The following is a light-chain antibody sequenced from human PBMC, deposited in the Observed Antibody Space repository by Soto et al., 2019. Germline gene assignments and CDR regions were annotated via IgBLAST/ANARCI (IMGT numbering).Light chain of an antibody. CDR1: QSVSSSY. J-gene: IGKJ4*01. CDR3: QHRTNRPLT. Sequence: VVNKSAVTVSLSPEERATLSCRASQSVSSSYLAWYQQKPGQAPRLLIYGASTRTTGIPDRFSGSGSGTDFTLTISRLETEDFAVYYCQHRTNRPLTFCGGTKLDI. V-gene: IGKV3D-20*02. CDR2: GAS.